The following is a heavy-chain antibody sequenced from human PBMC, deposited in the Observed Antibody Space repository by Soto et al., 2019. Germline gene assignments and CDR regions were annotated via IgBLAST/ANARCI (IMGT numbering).Heavy chain of an antibody. CDR1: GYYISSGYH. D-gene: IGHD1-26*01. Sequence: PSETLSLTCAVSGYYISSGYHWGWIRQPPGKGLEWIGNIFHSGSTHYNPSLKSRVTISVDTSKNQFSLKLRSVTAADRAVYYCARDKWAMGGMDVWGQGTTVTVSS. CDR3: ARDKWAMGGMDV. V-gene: IGHV4-38-2*02. J-gene: IGHJ6*02. CDR2: IFHSGST.